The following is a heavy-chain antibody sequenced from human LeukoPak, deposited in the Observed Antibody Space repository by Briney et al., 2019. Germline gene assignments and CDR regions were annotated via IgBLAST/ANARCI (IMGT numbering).Heavy chain of an antibody. D-gene: IGHD4-11*01. CDR3: ATPRRPTDYYYYYMNV. Sequence: SVKVSCNLSGGTFSTYPINWVRQAPGQGLEWMGKIIPIFGAPAYAQKFQGRVTITADKSTNTAFMELISVRSDDTAVYYCATPRRPTDYYYYYMNVWGNGTTVTVSS. CDR1: GGTFSTYP. V-gene: IGHV1-69*06. CDR2: IIPIFGAP. J-gene: IGHJ6*03.